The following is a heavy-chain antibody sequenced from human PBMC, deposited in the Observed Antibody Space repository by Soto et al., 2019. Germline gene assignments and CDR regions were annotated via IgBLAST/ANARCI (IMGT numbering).Heavy chain of an antibody. CDR3: AREAAAVDDAFDI. J-gene: IGHJ3*02. CDR1: GGSISSYY. CDR2: IYYSGST. V-gene: IGHV4-59*01. Sequence: SETLSLSCTVSGGSISSYYWSWIRQPPGKGLEWIGYIYYSGSTNYNPSLKSRVTISVDTSKNQFSLKLSSVTAADTAVYYCAREAAAVDDAFDIWGQGTMVTVSS. D-gene: IGHD6-13*01.